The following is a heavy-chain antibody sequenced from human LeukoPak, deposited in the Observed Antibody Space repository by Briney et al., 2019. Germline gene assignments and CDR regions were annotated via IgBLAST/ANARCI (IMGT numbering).Heavy chain of an antibody. CDR3: AKETASGYYLDY. D-gene: IGHD3-22*01. Sequence: GGSLRLSCAASGFTFDDYAMHWVRQAPGKGLEWVSGISWNSGSIGYADSVKGRFTISRDNAKNSLYLRMNSLRAEDKALYYCAKETASGYYLDYWGQGTLVTVSS. J-gene: IGHJ4*02. V-gene: IGHV3-9*01. CDR2: ISWNSGSI. CDR1: GFTFDDYA.